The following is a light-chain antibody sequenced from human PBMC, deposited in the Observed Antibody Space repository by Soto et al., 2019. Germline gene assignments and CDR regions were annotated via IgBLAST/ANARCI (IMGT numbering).Light chain of an antibody. J-gene: IGLJ1*01. V-gene: IGLV2-14*01. Sequence: QSVLTQPASVSGSPGQSITISCTGTTSDIGGYNYVSWYQQHPGKAPKLMIYDVTRRPSGVSNRFSGSKSGNTASLTISGLQAEDEADYYCSSDISSSAPYVFGPGTKVTVL. CDR3: SSDISSSAPYV. CDR2: DVT. CDR1: TSDIGGYNY.